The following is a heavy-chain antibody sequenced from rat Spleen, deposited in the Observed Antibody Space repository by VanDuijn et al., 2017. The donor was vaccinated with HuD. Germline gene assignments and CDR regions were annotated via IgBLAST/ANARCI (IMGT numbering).Heavy chain of an antibody. Sequence: EVQLVETGGGLVQPGRSLKLSCAASGFTFNDYYMAWVRQAPKKGLEWVATIIYDGSGTYYRDSVKGRFTISRDNVKSTLFLQMDSLRSEDTATYYCTTWDYYNNRFDYWGHGVMVTVSS. V-gene: IGHV5S10*01. D-gene: IGHD1-6*01. CDR2: IIYDGSGT. CDR1: GFTFNDYY. CDR3: TTWDYYNNRFDY. J-gene: IGHJ2*01.